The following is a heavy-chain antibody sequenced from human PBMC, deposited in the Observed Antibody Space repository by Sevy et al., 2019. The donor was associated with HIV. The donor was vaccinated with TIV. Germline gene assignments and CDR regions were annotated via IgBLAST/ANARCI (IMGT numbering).Heavy chain of an antibody. CDR3: AKDVVGGYYDSSGYSDH. V-gene: IGHV3-23*01. Sequence: GGSLRLSCAASGFTFIEFVMSWVRQAPGKGLEWVSTINSGGGSTYYADSVKGRFTISRDNSQNTLDLQMNSLRAEDTAVYYCAKDVVGGYYDSSGYSDHWGQGTLVTVSS. CDR1: GFTFIEFV. J-gene: IGHJ4*02. D-gene: IGHD3-22*01. CDR2: INSGGGST.